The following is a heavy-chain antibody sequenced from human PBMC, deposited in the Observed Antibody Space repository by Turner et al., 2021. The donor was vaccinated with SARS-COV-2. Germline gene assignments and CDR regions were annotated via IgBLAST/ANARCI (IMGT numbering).Heavy chain of an antibody. V-gene: IGHV1-24*01. Sequence: QVQLVQSGAEVKKPGASVKVPCKVSGYTLTEFSMHWVRQAPGKGLEWMGGFDPEDAETIYAQKFQGRVTMTEDTSTDTAYMELSSLRSEDTAVYYCATGYAYCGGDCSIDYWGQGTLVTVSS. CDR2: FDPEDAET. J-gene: IGHJ4*02. D-gene: IGHD2-21*02. CDR3: ATGYAYCGGDCSIDY. CDR1: GYTLTEFS.